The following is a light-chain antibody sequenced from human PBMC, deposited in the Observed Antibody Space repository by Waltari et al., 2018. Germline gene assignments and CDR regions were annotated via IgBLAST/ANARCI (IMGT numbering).Light chain of an antibody. Sequence: VDLTQSPATLSVSPGESATLSCRASQTIYDNLAWYQQKPGQAPRLLIWGASNRAPGIPDRFSGSGFGTEFTLTISSLESDDFAVYYCQQYRLSFAGGTKVDIK. J-gene: IGKJ4*01. CDR1: QTIYDN. CDR3: QQYRLS. CDR2: GAS. V-gene: IGKV3-15*01.